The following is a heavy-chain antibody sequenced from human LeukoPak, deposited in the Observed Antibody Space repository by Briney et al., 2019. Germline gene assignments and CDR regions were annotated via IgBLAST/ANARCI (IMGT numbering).Heavy chain of an antibody. Sequence: GASVKVSCKASGYTFTSYGISWVRQAPGQGLEWMGWISAYNGNTNYAQKLQGRVTMTTDTSTSTAYKELRSLRSDDTAVYYCARDRYPKLADYWGQGTLVTVSS. J-gene: IGHJ4*02. CDR3: ARDRYPKLADY. D-gene: IGHD3-3*02. CDR2: ISAYNGNT. CDR1: GYTFTSYG. V-gene: IGHV1-18*01.